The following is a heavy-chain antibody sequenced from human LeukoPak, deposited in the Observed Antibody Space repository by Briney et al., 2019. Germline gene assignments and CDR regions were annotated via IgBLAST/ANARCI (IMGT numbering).Heavy chain of an antibody. D-gene: IGHD3-22*01. CDR3: ARDGAADDNTGYYHNDY. CDR1: GYSFNIFG. J-gene: IGHJ4*02. Sequence: ASVKVSCKASGYSFNIFGMSWVRQAPGQGLEWVGWISGYNGNTNYAQKLQDRVTLTTDTSTSTAYMELRNLRSDDTAVYSCARDGAADDNTGYYHNDYWGQGTLVTVSS. CDR2: ISGYNGNT. V-gene: IGHV1-18*01.